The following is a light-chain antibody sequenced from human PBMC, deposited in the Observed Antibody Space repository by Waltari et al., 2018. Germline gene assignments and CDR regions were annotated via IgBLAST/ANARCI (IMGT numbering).Light chain of an antibody. CDR2: EAS. J-gene: IGKJ5*01. CDR3: QQHNNRPPVT. Sequence: DIVLTQSPSALSLSPGERATLSCRASPSVNTDLAWYQQIPGRAPRLRVDEASNRANGIPARFSGSGSGTGFPLDISSLGGGGGAVYYCQQHNNRPPVTFGQGTRLEIQ. CDR1: PSVNTD. V-gene: IGKV3-11*01.